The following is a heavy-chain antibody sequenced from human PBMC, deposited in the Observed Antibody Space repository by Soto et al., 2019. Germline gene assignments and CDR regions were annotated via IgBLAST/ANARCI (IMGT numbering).Heavy chain of an antibody. Sequence: GESLKISCQGSGYSLTSYWIGWVRQRPGKGLEWMGRINPSDSYTTYSPSFQGHVTISTDKSFSTAYLQWSGLKASDTAMYYCARLGYCTGTSCYTFDSWGQGTLVTVSS. CDR1: GYSLTSYW. J-gene: IGHJ4*02. CDR3: ARLGYCTGTSCYTFDS. V-gene: IGHV5-10-1*01. D-gene: IGHD2-2*02. CDR2: INPSDSYT.